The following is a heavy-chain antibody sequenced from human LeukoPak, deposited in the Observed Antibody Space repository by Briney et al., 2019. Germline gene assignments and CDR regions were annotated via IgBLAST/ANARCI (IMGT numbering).Heavy chain of an antibody. V-gene: IGHV4-39*07. CDR1: GGSISSSSYY. CDR3: ARVSGYDFFDY. J-gene: IGHJ4*02. Sequence: SETLSLTCTVSGGSISSSSYYWGWLRQPPGKGLEWIGGIYYSGSTYYNPSLKSRVTISVDTSKNQFSLKLSSVTAADTAVYYCARVSGYDFFDYWGQGTLVTVSS. D-gene: IGHD5-12*01. CDR2: IYYSGST.